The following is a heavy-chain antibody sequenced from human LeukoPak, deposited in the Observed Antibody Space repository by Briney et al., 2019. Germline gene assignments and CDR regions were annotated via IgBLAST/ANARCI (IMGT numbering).Heavy chain of an antibody. CDR1: GGSISSYY. V-gene: IGHV4-4*07. Sequence: SETLSLTCTVSGGSISSYYWSWIRQPAGKGLEWIGRIYTSGSTNYNPSLKSRVTMSVDTSKNQFSLKLSSVTAADTAVYYCAGDGSWSRAPPYYFDYWGQGTPVTVSS. D-gene: IGHD3-3*01. J-gene: IGHJ4*02. CDR2: IYTSGST. CDR3: AGDGSWSRAPPYYFDY.